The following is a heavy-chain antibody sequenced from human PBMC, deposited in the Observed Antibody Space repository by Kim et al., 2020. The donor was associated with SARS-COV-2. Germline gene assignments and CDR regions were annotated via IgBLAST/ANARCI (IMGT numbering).Heavy chain of an antibody. CDR2: ISYRSDTT. J-gene: IGHJ4*02. CDR1: GFTFSSYV. D-gene: IGHD7-27*01. V-gene: IGHV3-23*01. CDR3: VSRGTNWGPCDY. Sequence: GGSLRLSCAASGFTFSSYVMNWVRQAPGKGLEWVSTISYRSDTTHYADSVKGRFTISRDNSRNTLYLQMSSLRDEDTAIYYCVSRGTNWGPCDYWGQGTLVTVSS.